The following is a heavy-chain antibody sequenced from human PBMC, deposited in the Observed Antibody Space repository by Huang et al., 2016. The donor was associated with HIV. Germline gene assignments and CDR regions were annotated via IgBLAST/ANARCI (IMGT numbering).Heavy chain of an antibody. Sequence: QVRLDQWGAGLLKTSETLTLTCAVYGDSLSGFFWSWIRQSPGRGLEWIGEITQSGRTNYNPSLKSLVTIAIDTSKNQFSLKLKSVTADDTSTYYCARGRGTSWSFFDTWGQGSFVTVSS. CDR1: GDSLSGFF. J-gene: IGHJ5*02. V-gene: IGHV4-34*01. CDR3: ARGRGTSWSFFDT. D-gene: IGHD2-2*01. CDR2: ITQSGRT.